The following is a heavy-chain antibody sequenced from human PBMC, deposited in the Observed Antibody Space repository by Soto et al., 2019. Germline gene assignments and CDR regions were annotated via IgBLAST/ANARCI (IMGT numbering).Heavy chain of an antibody. CDR3: ARAFFYQGSDSRGYFFDAFDF. V-gene: IGHV1-18*01. J-gene: IGHJ3*01. CDR1: CYTFSSPG. Sequence: ASVEVACKDSCYTFSSPGVSSVRQTRPEVLEWLGWISAHTGSSEYAQRFQGRVTMTTDRSTSTAYMELRSLRSDDTAVYYCARAFFYQGSDSRGYFFDAFDFWGPGTLVTVSS. CDR2: ISAHTGSS. D-gene: IGHD3-22*01.